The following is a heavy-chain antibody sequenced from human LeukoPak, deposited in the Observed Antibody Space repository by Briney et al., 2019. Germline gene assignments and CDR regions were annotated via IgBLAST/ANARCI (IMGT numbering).Heavy chain of an antibody. CDR3: PSQYSGYDGNWFDP. D-gene: IGHD5-12*01. CDR2: IIPILGIA. Sequence: SVKVSCKASGGTFSSYAISWVRQAPGQGLEWMGRIIPILGIANYAQKFQGRVTITADKSTSTAYMELSSLRSEDTAVYYCPSQYSGYDGNWFDPWGQGTLVTVSS. J-gene: IGHJ5*02. V-gene: IGHV1-69*04. CDR1: GGTFSSYA.